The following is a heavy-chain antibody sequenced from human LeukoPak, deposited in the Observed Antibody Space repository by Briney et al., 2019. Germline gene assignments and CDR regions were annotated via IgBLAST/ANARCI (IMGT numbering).Heavy chain of an antibody. J-gene: IGHJ5*02. CDR2: ISGSGGST. CDR3: AKSSTSWRGWFDP. D-gene: IGHD2-2*01. V-gene: IGHV3-23*01. CDR1: GFTFSSYA. Sequence: PGGSLRLSCAASGFTFSSYAMSWVRQAPGKGLEWVSAISGSGGSTYYADSVKGRFTIFRDNSKNTLYLQMSSLRAEDTAVYYCAKSSTSWRGWFDPWGQGTLVTVSS.